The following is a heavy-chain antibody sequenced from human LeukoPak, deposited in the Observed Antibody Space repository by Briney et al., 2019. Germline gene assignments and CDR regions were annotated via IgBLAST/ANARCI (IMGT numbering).Heavy chain of an antibody. CDR2: IYYSGST. J-gene: IGHJ3*02. CDR1: GGSISSGGYY. CDR3: ARVTADAFDI. Sequence: PSETLSLTCTVSGGSISSGGYYWSWIRQHPGKGLEWIGYIYYSGSTNYNPSLKSRVTISVDTSKNQFSLKLSSVTAADTAVYYCARVTADAFDIWGQGTMVTVSS. V-gene: IGHV4-31*03.